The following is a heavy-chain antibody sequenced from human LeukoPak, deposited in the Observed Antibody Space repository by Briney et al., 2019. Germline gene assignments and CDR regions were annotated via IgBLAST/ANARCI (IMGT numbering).Heavy chain of an antibody. D-gene: IGHD5-24*01. V-gene: IGHV4-39*01. CDR1: GGSISSSSYY. Sequence: SETLSLTCTVSGGSISSSSYYWGWIRQPPGKGLEWIGSIYYSGSTYYNSSLKSRVTISVDTSKNQFSLKLSSVTAADTAVYYCARRLHGDDGYNSSSSFDYWGQGTLVTVSS. CDR2: IYYSGST. CDR3: ARRLHGDDGYNSSSSFDY. J-gene: IGHJ4*02.